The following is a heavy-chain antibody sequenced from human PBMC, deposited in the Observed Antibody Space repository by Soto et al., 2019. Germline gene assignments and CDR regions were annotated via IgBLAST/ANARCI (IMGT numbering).Heavy chain of an antibody. Sequence: GGSLRLSCTASGFTFSSYWMSWVRQAPAKGLGWVANIKEDGSGKYYVDSVKGRFSISRDNARNSLYLQMNSLRVEDTAVYYCVRVGRLGGYWGQGALVTVSS. CDR2: IKEDGSGK. CDR3: VRVGRLGGY. D-gene: IGHD3-16*01. V-gene: IGHV3-7*03. CDR1: GFTFSSYW. J-gene: IGHJ4*02.